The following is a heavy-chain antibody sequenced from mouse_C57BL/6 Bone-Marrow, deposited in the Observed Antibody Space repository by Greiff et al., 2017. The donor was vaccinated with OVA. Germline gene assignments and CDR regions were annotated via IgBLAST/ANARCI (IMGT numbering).Heavy chain of an antibody. CDR1: GFTFSDYG. D-gene: IGHD1-2*01. V-gene: IGHV5-17*01. Sequence: EVKLVESGGGLVKPGGSLKLSCAASGFTFSDYGMHWVRQAPEKGLEWVAYISRGSSTIYYADTVKGLFTITRDNAKNTLFLQMTSLRSEDTAMYYCARGRRDYFDYWGQGTTLTVSS. CDR2: ISRGSSTI. CDR3: ARGRRDYFDY. J-gene: IGHJ2*01.